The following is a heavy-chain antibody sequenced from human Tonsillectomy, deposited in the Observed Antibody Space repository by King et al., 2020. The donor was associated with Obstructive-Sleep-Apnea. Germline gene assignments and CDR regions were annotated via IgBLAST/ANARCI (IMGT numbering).Heavy chain of an antibody. Sequence: EVQLVESGGGLVQPGGSLRLSCAASGFSFSSYWMSWVRQAPGKGLEWVANIKQDGSEKYYVDSVKGRFTISRDNAKNSLYLQMNSLRAADTAVYYCARVWYHLLQLLGYYYGMDVWGQGTTVTVSS. CDR3: ARVWYHLLQLLGYYYGMDV. V-gene: IGHV3-7*03. J-gene: IGHJ6*02. D-gene: IGHD5-24*01. CDR1: GFSFSSYW. CDR2: IKQDGSEK.